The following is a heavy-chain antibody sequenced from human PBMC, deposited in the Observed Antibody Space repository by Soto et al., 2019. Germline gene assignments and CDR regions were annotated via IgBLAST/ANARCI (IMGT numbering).Heavy chain of an antibody. J-gene: IGHJ4*02. D-gene: IGHD3-10*01. Sequence: SSETLSLTCTVSGDPITSYFWTWLRQPAGKGLEWIGHVFPGGPTSHNSSLKSRVSMSVDTSKNQFSLTLTSVTAADTAVYYCARTLSGFTYGSRQFYFDYWGQGTLATVSS. V-gene: IGHV4-4*07. CDR3: ARTLSGFTYGSRQFYFDY. CDR1: GDPITSYF. CDR2: VFPGGPT.